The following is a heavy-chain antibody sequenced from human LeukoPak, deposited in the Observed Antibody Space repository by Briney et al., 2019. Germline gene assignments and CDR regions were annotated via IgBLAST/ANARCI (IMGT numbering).Heavy chain of an antibody. V-gene: IGHV3-11*04. CDR2: ISSTSSTI. Sequence: GGSLRLSCAASGFTFRDYYMSWIRQAPGKGLEWVSHISSTSSTINYADSVKGRFTISRDNAKNSLYLQMNSLRDEDTALYFCARSRTYDYWGQGTLVTVSS. CDR1: GFTFRDYY. J-gene: IGHJ4*02. CDR3: ARSRTYDY.